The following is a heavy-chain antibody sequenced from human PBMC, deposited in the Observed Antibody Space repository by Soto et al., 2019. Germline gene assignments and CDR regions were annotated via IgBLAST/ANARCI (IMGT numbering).Heavy chain of an antibody. Sequence: QVQLVQSGAEVKKPGSSVKVSCKASGGTFSSYTISWVRQAPGQGLEWMGRIIPILGIANYAQKFQGRVTITAEKSTSTAYMELSSLRSEDTAVYYCARTDILTGLHYFDYWGQGTLVTVSS. CDR3: ARTDILTGLHYFDY. J-gene: IGHJ4*02. V-gene: IGHV1-69*02. CDR1: GGTFSSYT. CDR2: IIPILGIA. D-gene: IGHD3-9*01.